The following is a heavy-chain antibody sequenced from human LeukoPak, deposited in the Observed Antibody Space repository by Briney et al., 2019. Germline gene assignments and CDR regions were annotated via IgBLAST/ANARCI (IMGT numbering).Heavy chain of an antibody. D-gene: IGHD3-16*02. J-gene: IGHJ4*02. CDR2: IYYSGST. Sequence: SETLSLTCTVSGGSISSSSNYWGWIRQPPGKGLEWNGSIYYSGSTYYNPSLKSRVTLSVDTSKNQFSLKLSSVTAADTAVYYCARHGYGRKDYIWGSYRYDGYFDYWGQGTLVTVSS. CDR3: ARHGYGRKDYIWGSYRYDGYFDY. CDR1: GGSISSSSNY. V-gene: IGHV4-39*01.